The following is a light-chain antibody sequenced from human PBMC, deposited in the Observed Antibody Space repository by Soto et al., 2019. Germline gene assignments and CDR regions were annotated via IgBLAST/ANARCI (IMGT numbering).Light chain of an antibody. Sequence: IVLTQSTGTLSLSPGERATLSCRASQSVSSSYLAWYQQKAGQAPRLLIYGASSRATGIPDRFSGSWSGTDFTITINRQEPEDFAVYYCQHQNTFGQATKLEIK. J-gene: IGKJ2*01. CDR1: QSVSSSY. CDR3: QHQNT. CDR2: GAS. V-gene: IGKV3-20*01.